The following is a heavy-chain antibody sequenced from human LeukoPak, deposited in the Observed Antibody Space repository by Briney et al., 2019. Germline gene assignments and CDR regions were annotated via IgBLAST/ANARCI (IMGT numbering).Heavy chain of an antibody. J-gene: IGHJ6*02. CDR1: RYRFTSYW. Sequence: GESLKISCKGSRYRFTSYWIGWVRQMPGKGLEWMGIIYPADSDTRYSPSFQGQVTISVDKSISTAFLQWSSLKASDTAMYYCARLHWGATPGTEAYYYYGMDVWGQGTTVTVSS. CDR2: IYPADSDT. V-gene: IGHV5-51*01. CDR3: ARLHWGATPGTEAYYYYGMDV. D-gene: IGHD6-13*01.